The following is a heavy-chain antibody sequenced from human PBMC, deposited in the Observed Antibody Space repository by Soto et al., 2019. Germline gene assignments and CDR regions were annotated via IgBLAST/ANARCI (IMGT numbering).Heavy chain of an antibody. Sequence: QVQLVQSGAEVKKPGSSVKVSCKASGGTFSSYAISWVRQAPGQGLEWMGGIIPIFGTANYAQKFQGRVTITADESASTAYMELSSLRSEDTAVYYCAGGDTAMVNYYFGMDVWGQGTTVTVSS. CDR2: IIPIFGTA. V-gene: IGHV1-69*12. CDR3: AGGDTAMVNYYFGMDV. J-gene: IGHJ6*02. D-gene: IGHD5-18*01. CDR1: GGTFSSYA.